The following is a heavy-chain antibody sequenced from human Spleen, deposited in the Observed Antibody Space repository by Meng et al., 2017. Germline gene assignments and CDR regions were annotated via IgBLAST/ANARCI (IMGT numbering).Heavy chain of an antibody. CDR3: ASWHSGYDQTVDY. D-gene: IGHD5-12*01. CDR1: GFTFSSYA. Sequence: GESLKISCAASGFTFSSYAMSWVRQAPGKGLEWVSAISGSGGSTYYADSVKGRFTISRDNAKNSLYLQMNSLRAEDTALYYCASWHSGYDQTVDYWGQGTLVTVSS. J-gene: IGHJ4*02. CDR2: ISGSGGST. V-gene: IGHV3-23*01.